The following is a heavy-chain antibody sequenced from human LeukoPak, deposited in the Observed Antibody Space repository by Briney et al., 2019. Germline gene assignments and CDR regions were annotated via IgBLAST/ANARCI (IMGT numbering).Heavy chain of an antibody. CDR2: ISDSGGST. D-gene: IGHD3-22*01. CDR3: ARDLGYYDSSRYFDY. Sequence: GGSLRLSCAASGFSFSSYAMSWVRQAPGKGLEWASDISDSGGSTYYADSVKGRFTISRDNAKNSLYLQMNSLRAEDTAVYYCARDLGYYDSSRYFDYWGQGTLVTVSS. CDR1: GFSFSSYA. V-gene: IGHV3-23*01. J-gene: IGHJ4*02.